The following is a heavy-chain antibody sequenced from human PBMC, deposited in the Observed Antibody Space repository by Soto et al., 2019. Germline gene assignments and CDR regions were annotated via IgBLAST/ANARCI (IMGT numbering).Heavy chain of an antibody. CDR3: ARDPGYSSSWYAVYYYGMDV. CDR2: IKQDGSEK. Sequence: GGSLRLSCAASGFTFSSYWMSWVRQAPGKGLEWVANIKQDGSEKYYVDSVKGRFTISRDNAKNSLYLQMNSLRAEDTAVYYCARDPGYSSSWYAVYYYGMDVWGQGTTLTVSS. CDR1: GFTFSSYW. J-gene: IGHJ6*02. V-gene: IGHV3-7*05. D-gene: IGHD6-13*01.